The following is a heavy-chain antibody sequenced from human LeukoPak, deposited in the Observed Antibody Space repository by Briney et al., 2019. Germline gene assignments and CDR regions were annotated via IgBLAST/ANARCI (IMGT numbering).Heavy chain of an antibody. D-gene: IGHD1-7*01. J-gene: IGHJ3*02. V-gene: IGHV3-21*04. CDR1: GFTFSSYS. CDR2: ISSSSSYI. CDR3: ARRGTFYAFDI. Sequence: GGSLRLSCAASGFTFSSYSMNWVRQAPGKGLEWVSSISSSSSYIYYADSVKGRFTISRDNFKNTLYVQMNSLRAEDTAVYYCARRGTFYAFDIWGQGTVVTVSS.